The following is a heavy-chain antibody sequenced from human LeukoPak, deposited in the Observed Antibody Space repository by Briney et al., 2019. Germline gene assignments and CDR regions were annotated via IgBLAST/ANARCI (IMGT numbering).Heavy chain of an antibody. CDR3: ARASGPYYYDSSGYPYYFDY. D-gene: IGHD3-22*01. J-gene: IGHJ4*02. Sequence: GASVKVSCKASGYTFTSYYMHWVRQAPGQGLEWMGIINPSGGSTSYAQKFQGRVTITADESTSTAYMELSSLRSEDTAVYYCARASGPYYYDSSGYPYYFDYWGQGTLVTVSS. CDR1: GYTFTSYY. CDR2: INPSGGST. V-gene: IGHV1-46*01.